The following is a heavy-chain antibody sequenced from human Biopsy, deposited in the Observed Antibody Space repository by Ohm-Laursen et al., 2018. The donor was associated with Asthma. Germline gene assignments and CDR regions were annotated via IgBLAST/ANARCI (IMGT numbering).Heavy chain of an antibody. CDR3: AKRRGYSGHDNDY. CDR1: GFMFRSFG. Sequence: SLRLSCAASGFMFRSFGMHWVRQAPGKGLEWVAVISYDGSHKFYEDSAKGRFTISRDNSKNTLYLQMNSLRTEDTAVYYCAKRRGYSGHDNDYWGQGTLVIVSS. J-gene: IGHJ4*02. V-gene: IGHV3-30*18. D-gene: IGHD5-12*01. CDR2: ISYDGSHK.